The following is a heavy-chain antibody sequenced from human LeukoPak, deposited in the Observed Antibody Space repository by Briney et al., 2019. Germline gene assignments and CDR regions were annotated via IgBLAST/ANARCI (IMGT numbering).Heavy chain of an antibody. CDR2: ISYDGSNK. J-gene: IGHJ6*02. V-gene: IGHV3-30-3*01. Sequence: PGGSLRLSCAASGFTFSSYAMHWVRQAPGKGLEWVAVISYDGSNKYYADSVKGRFTISRDNSKNTLYLQMNSLRAEGTAVYYCARDRTPLGVVIKPYYYYYGMDVWGQGTTVTVSS. CDR3: ARDRTPLGVVIKPYYYYYGMDV. D-gene: IGHD3-3*01. CDR1: GFTFSSYA.